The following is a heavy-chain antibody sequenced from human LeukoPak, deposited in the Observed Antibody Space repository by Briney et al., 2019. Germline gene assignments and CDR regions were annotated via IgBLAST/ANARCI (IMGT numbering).Heavy chain of an antibody. CDR3: ATKGAYVWGSYRYADAFDI. D-gene: IGHD3-16*02. Sequence: GGSLRLSCAASGFTFSNYNMNWVRQAPGKGLEWVSYISSSSSTIYYADSVKGRFTISRDNAKNSLYLQMNSLRAEDTAVYYCATKGAYVWGSYRYADAFDIWGQGTMVTVSS. J-gene: IGHJ3*02. CDR2: ISSSSSTI. V-gene: IGHV3-48*04. CDR1: GFTFSNYN.